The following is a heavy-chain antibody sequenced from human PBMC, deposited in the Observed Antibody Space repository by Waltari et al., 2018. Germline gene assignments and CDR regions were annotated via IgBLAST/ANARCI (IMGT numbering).Heavy chain of an antibody. CDR1: GLPLSSYG. D-gene: IGHD2-8*01. CDR3: AKGPNIGLDY. CDR2: IRYDGSNK. Sequence: QVQLVESGGGVVQPGGSLRLSCAASGLPLSSYGMHWVRQAPGKGLEWVAFIRYDGSNKYYADSVKGRFTISRDNSKNTLYLQMNSLRAEDTAVYYCAKGPNIGLDYWGQGTLVTVSS. J-gene: IGHJ4*02. V-gene: IGHV3-30*02.